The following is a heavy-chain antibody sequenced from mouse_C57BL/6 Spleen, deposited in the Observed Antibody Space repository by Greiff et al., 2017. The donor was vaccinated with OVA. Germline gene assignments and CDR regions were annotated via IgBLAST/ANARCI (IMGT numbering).Heavy chain of an antibody. V-gene: IGHV5-17*01. J-gene: IGHJ4*01. CDR3: ARPSYYSNYGAMDY. Sequence: EVQLVESGGGLVKPGGSLKLSCAASGFTFSDYGMHWVRQAPEKGLEWVAYISSGSSTIYYADTVKGRFTISRDNAKNTLFLQMTSLRSEDTAMYYCARPSYYSNYGAMDYWGQGTSVTGSS. CDR2: ISSGSSTI. D-gene: IGHD2-5*01. CDR1: GFTFSDYG.